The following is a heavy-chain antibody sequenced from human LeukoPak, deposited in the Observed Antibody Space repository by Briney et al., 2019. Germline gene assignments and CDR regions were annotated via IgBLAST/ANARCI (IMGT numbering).Heavy chain of an antibody. D-gene: IGHD2-15*01. CDR3: ARDQCSGGSCHYYYYYGMDV. V-gene: IGHV3-21*01. CDR1: GFTFSSYS. J-gene: IGHJ6*02. Sequence: GGSLRLSCAASGFTFSSYSMNWVRQAPGKGLEWVSSISSSSSYIYYADSVKGRFTISRDNAKNSLYLQMNSLRAEDTAVYYCARDQCSGGSCHYYYYYGMDVWGQGTTVTVSS. CDR2: ISSSSSYI.